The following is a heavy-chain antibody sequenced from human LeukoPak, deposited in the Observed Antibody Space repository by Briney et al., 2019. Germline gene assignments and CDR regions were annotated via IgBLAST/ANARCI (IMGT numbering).Heavy chain of an antibody. CDR1: GGTFSSYA. CDR2: IIPIFGTA. V-gene: IGHV1-69*05. J-gene: IGHJ4*02. Sequence: SSVKVSRKASGGTFSSYAISWVRQDPGQGLEWMGGIIPIFGTANYAQKFQGRVTTTTDESTSTAYMELSSLRSEDTVMYYCARGHPDYDSSGYYCCYFDYWGQGTLVTVSS. D-gene: IGHD3-22*01. CDR3: ARGHPDYDSSGYYCCYFDY.